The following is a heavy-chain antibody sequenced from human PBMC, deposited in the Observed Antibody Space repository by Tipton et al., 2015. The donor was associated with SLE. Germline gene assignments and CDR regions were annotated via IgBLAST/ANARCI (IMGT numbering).Heavy chain of an antibody. CDR1: GLTVSRNY. J-gene: IGHJ3*02. V-gene: IGHV3-53*01. CDR3: ARYGDDYGDNAHALET. CDR2: ISTRGTT. Sequence: SLRLSCAASGLTVSRNYMSWVRQAPGKGLEWVSVISTRGTTNYNPSLKSRVAMSLDTSRNQISVSLDSVSAADTAVYYCARYGDDYGDNAHALETWGQGTLVIVSA. D-gene: IGHD4-17*01.